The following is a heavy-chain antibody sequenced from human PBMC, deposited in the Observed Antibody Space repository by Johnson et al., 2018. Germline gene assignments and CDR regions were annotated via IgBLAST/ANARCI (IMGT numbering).Heavy chain of an antibody. CDR1: GFTFSSYG. CDR2: ISYDGINK. D-gene: IGHD3-10*01. Sequence: QVQLVESGGGVVQPGRSLRLSCAASGFTFSSYGMHWVRQAPGTGLEWVAVISYDGINKYYEDSVKGRFTISSDNSKNKLYLQMTSLGAEDTAVYYCAAVDMVRGVSSPYYGMDVWGQGTTVTVSS. CDR3: AAVDMVRGVSSPYYGMDV. J-gene: IGHJ6*02. V-gene: IGHV3-30*03.